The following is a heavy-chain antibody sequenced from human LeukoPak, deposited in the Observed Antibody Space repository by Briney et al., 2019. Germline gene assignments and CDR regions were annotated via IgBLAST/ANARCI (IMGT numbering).Heavy chain of an antibody. Sequence: GGSLRLSCAASGFTFDDYAMHWVRQAPGKGLEWVSGISWSSGSIGYADSVKGRFTIPRDNAKNSLYLQMNSLRAEDMALYYCAKDTGGQWLGNWGQGTLVTVSS. D-gene: IGHD6-19*01. CDR2: ISWSSGSI. V-gene: IGHV3-9*03. CDR3: AKDTGGQWLGN. J-gene: IGHJ4*02. CDR1: GFTFDDYA.